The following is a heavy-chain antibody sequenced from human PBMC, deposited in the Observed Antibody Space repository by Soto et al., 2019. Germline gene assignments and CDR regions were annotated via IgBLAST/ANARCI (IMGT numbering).Heavy chain of an antibody. J-gene: IGHJ1*01. CDR3: ARYPYCGGDCYYPFQH. D-gene: IGHD2-21*02. CDR1: GFTFSSYW. V-gene: IGHV3-7*04. Sequence: PGGSLRLSCAASGFTFSSYWMSWVRQAPGKGLEWVANIKQDGSEKYYVDSVKGRFTISRDNAKNSLYLRMSSLRAEDTAVYYCARYPYCGGDCYYPFQHWGQGTLVTVSS. CDR2: IKQDGSEK.